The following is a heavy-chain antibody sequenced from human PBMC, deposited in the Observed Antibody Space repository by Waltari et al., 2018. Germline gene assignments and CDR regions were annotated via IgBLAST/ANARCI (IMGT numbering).Heavy chain of an antibody. CDR1: GFNFSNYF. D-gene: IGHD1-7*01. Sequence: DVQVVESGGGLVRPGGSLRLSCIGSGFNFSNYFIHWVRQARGEGPVWVERMNNERSIVNYAESVKGRFSISRDNAKSTVYLQMNNLRGEDTALYHCLNYDFDSWGQGTLVTVSS. J-gene: IGHJ4*02. V-gene: IGHV3-74*01. CDR3: LNYDFDS. CDR2: MNNERSIV.